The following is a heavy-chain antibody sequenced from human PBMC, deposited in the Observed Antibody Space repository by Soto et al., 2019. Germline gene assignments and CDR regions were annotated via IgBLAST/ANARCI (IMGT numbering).Heavy chain of an antibody. Sequence: VASVKVSCKASGGTFSSYAISWVRQAPGQGLEWMGGIIPIFGTANYAQKFQGRVTITADESTSTAYMELSSLRSEDTAVYYCATGFPGWGYSSSWNDAFDFWGQGTMVTVSS. CDR3: ATGFPGWGYSSSWNDAFDF. J-gene: IGHJ3*01. CDR2: IIPIFGTA. CDR1: GGTFSSYA. V-gene: IGHV1-69*13. D-gene: IGHD6-13*01.